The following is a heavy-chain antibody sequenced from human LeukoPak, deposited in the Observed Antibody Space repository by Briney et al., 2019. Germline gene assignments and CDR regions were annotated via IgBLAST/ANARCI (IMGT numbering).Heavy chain of an antibody. D-gene: IGHD2-2*02. V-gene: IGHV1-69*05. CDR2: IIPIFGTA. CDR1: GGTFSSYA. Sequence: ASVKVSCKASGGTFSSYAISWVRQAPGQGLEWMGRIIPIFGTANYAQKFQGRVTITTDESTSTAYMELNSLRSEDTAVYYCAMAPRTVPAAIFEWFDPWGQGTLVTVSS. CDR3: AMAPRTVPAAIFEWFDP. J-gene: IGHJ5*02.